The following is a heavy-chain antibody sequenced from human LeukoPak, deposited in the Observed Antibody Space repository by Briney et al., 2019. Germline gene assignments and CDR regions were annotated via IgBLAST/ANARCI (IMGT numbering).Heavy chain of an antibody. D-gene: IGHD3-10*01. Sequence: PGGSLRLSCAASGFTFSSYAMSWVRQAPGKGLEWVSGISGSGGITNTADSVKGRSTTSRDNSKNTLYLQMNSLRAEDTAVYYCAKDLLWGGNWFDPWGQGTLVTVSS. J-gene: IGHJ5*02. CDR2: ISGSGGIT. CDR3: AKDLLWGGNWFDP. CDR1: GFTFSSYA. V-gene: IGHV3-23*01.